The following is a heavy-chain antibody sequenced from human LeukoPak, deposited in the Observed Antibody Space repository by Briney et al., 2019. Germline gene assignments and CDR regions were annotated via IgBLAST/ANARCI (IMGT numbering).Heavy chain of an antibody. Sequence: PSETLSLTCAVSADSFSSYYWSFIRQSPGTVLEWIGYISYIGSTNYNPSLKSRVTTSIDTSKNQFSLKLRSVTAADTAVYYCARDLVTVTKGFDIWGQGTMVSVSS. D-gene: IGHD4-17*01. CDR2: ISYIGST. V-gene: IGHV4-59*01. CDR3: ARDLVTVTKGFDI. J-gene: IGHJ3*02. CDR1: ADSFSSYY.